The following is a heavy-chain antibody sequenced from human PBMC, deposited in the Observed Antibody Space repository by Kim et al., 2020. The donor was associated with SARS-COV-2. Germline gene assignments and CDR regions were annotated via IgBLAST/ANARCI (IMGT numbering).Heavy chain of an antibody. CDR2: ISGSGGST. CDR1: GFTFSSYA. D-gene: IGHD3-22*01. J-gene: IGHJ4*02. Sequence: GGSLRLSCAASGFTFSSYAMSWVRQAPGKGLEWVSAISGSGGSTYYADSVKGRFTISRDNSKNTLYLQMNSLRAEDTAVYYCAKGRAYYYDSSGYPPIDYWGQGTLVTVSS. V-gene: IGHV3-23*01. CDR3: AKGRAYYYDSSGYPPIDY.